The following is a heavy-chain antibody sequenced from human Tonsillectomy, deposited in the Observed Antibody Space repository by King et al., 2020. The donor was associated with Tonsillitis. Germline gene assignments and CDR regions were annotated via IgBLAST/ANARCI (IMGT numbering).Heavy chain of an antibody. CDR2: IYYSGST. J-gene: IGHJ4*02. CDR1: GGSISSSSYY. D-gene: IGHD2-15*01. CDR3: ANTPCSGGSCYCAY. Sequence: QLQESGPGLVKPSETLSLTCTVSGGSISSSSYYWGWIRQPPGKGLEWIGSIYYSGSTYNNPSLKSRVTISVDTSKNQFSLKLSSVTAADTAVYYCANTPCSGGSCYCAYWGQGTLVTVSS. V-gene: IGHV4-39*01.